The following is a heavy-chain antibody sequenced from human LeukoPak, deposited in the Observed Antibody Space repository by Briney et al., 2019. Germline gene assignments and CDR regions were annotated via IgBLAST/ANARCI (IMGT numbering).Heavy chain of an antibody. J-gene: IGHJ6*02. V-gene: IGHV4-59*08. D-gene: IGHD6-13*01. Sequence: SETLSLTCTVSGGSISSYYWSWIRQPPGKGLEWIGYIYYSGSTNYNPSLKSRVTISVDTSKNQFSLKLSSVTAADTAVYCCARLPAAGRYYYYGMDVWGQGTTVTVSS. CDR1: GGSISSYY. CDR2: IYYSGST. CDR3: ARLPAAGRYYYYGMDV.